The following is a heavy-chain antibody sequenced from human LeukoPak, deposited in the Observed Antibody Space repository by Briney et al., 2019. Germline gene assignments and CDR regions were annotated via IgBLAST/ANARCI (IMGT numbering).Heavy chain of an antibody. V-gene: IGHV4-34*01. CDR3: ARDHDSSGYGNDY. D-gene: IGHD3-22*01. CDR1: GASMNAYY. CDR2: INHSGST. Sequence: SETLSLTCTVSGASMNAYYWSWIRQPPGKGLEWIGEINHSGSTNYNPSLKSRVTISVDTSKNQFSLKLSSVTAADTAVYYCARDHDSSGYGNDYWGQGTLVTVSS. J-gene: IGHJ4*02.